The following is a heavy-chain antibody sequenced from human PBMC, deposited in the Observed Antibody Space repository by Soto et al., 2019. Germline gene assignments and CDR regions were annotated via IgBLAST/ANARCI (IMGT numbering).Heavy chain of an antibody. Sequence: VASVKVSCKASGYTFTGYYMHWVRQAPGQGLEWMGWINPNSGGTNYAQKFQGWVTMTRDTSISTAYMELSRLRSDDTAVYYCARDEANGSGAYYYYGMDVWGKGTTVTVAS. CDR3: ARDEANGSGAYYYYGMDV. J-gene: IGHJ6*04. CDR2: INPNSGGT. CDR1: GYTFTGYY. V-gene: IGHV1-2*04. D-gene: IGHD3-10*01.